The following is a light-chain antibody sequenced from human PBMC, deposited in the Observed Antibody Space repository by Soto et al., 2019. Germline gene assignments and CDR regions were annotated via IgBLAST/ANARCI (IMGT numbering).Light chain of an antibody. V-gene: IGLV7-43*01. CDR2: TTN. Sequence: QAVVTQEPSLTVSPGGTDTLTCASSTGAVTSGNYPSWFQQKPGQPPRTLIYTTNNKHSWTPARFSGSLLGGKAALTLSGVQPEDEAEYYCLIYYGDPHLVFGGGTKLTVL. CDR1: TGAVTSGNY. J-gene: IGLJ3*02. CDR3: LIYYGDPHLV.